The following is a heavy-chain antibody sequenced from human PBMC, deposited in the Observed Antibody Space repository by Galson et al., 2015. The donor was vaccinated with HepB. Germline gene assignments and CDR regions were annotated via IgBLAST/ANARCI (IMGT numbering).Heavy chain of an antibody. V-gene: IGHV5-51*01. Sequence: QSGAEVTKPGESLKISCKTSGSSFSTYWIGWVRQMPGRGLEWMAIIYPDNSDTRYSPSFYGQVTISADKSINTAYLQWRSLKASETAMYYCARRLSGPPYGDYPFDYWGQGTLVTVSS. CDR2: IYPDNSDT. J-gene: IGHJ4*02. D-gene: IGHD4-17*01. CDR3: ARRLSGPPYGDYPFDY. CDR1: GSSFSTYW.